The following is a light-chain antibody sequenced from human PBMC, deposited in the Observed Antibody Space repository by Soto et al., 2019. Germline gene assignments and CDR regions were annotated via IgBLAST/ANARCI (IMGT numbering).Light chain of an antibody. CDR1: QSVRTK. J-gene: IGKJ5*01. CDR2: GAS. Sequence: IVRTQCTDTRYVSPGEGANRSGRASQSVRTKLAWYQQKAGQAPRLLIYGASTRATGIPDRFSGSGSGTEFTLTISSLQSEDFAVYYCQQSNSWPPITFGQGTGLEIK. V-gene: IGKV3-15*01. CDR3: QQSNSWPPIT.